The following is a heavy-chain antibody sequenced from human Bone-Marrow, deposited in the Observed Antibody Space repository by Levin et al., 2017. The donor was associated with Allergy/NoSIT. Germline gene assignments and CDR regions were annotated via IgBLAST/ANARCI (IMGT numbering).Heavy chain of an antibody. Sequence: PSETLSLTCGVSDGSISSSNWWTWVRQPPGKGLEWIGEIYRSGSTNYNPSLKSRVTISVEKSKNQFSLKLSSVTAADTAVYYCARRNVLAPGEDWFDPWGQGTLVTVSS. CDR1: DGSISSSNW. D-gene: IGHD7-27*01. CDR2: IYRSGST. J-gene: IGHJ5*02. V-gene: IGHV4-4*02. CDR3: ARRNVLAPGEDWFDP.